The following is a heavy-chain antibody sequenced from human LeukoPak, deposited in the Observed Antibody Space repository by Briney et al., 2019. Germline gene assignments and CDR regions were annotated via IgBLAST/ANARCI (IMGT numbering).Heavy chain of an antibody. CDR3: ARGGRIVGANDAFDI. J-gene: IGHJ3*02. Sequence: PGGSLRLSSAASGFTFSSYSMNWVRKAPGKGLEWVSSISSSSSYIYYADSVKGRFTISRDNAKNSLYLQMNSLRAEDTAVYYCARGGRIVGANDAFDIWGQGTMVTVSS. CDR1: GFTFSSYS. V-gene: IGHV3-21*01. CDR2: ISSSSSYI. D-gene: IGHD1-26*01.